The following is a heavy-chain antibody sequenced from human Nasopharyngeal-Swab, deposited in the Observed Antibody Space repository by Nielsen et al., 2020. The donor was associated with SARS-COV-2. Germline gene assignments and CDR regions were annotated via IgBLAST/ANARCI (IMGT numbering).Heavy chain of an antibody. D-gene: IGHD3-10*01. V-gene: IGHV4-59*01. J-gene: IGHJ4*02. CDR3: ARVRGITMIQGAHYFDN. Sequence: RQAPGKGLEWIGYIYDSGNTNYNPILKSRVTISVDTSNNQFSLTLNSVTAADTAVYYCARVRGITMIQGAHYFDNWGQGTLVTVSS. CDR2: IYDSGNT.